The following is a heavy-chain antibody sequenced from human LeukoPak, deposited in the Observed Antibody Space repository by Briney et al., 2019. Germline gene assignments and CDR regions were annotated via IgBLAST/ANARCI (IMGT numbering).Heavy chain of an antibody. CDR1: NGSISTYY. J-gene: IGHJ4*02. CDR3: ARASGSGSYYGIDY. Sequence: SETLSLTCSVSNGSISTYYWSWIRQSPGKGLEWIGYIYYSGNTNYNPSLQSRVTISLDTSKNQFSLKLSSVTPADTAVYYCARASGSGSYYGIDYWGQGTLVTVSS. D-gene: IGHD3-10*01. V-gene: IGHV4-59*01. CDR2: IYYSGNT.